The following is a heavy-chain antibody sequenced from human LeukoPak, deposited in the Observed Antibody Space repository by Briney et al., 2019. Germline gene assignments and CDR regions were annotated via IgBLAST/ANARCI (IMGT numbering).Heavy chain of an antibody. CDR1: GDSISSPDYY. J-gene: IGHJ5*02. CDR3: ARAISGPANWFDP. Sequence: SETLSLTCTVSGDSISSPDYYSGWIRQAPGKGLEGIGRVYYSGTTYPNPSLKSRVTMSVDMSKNQFSLKGNSVTAADAALYYCARAISGPANWFDPWGQGALVTVYS. CDR2: VYYSGTT. V-gene: IGHV4-39*01. D-gene: IGHD1-14*01.